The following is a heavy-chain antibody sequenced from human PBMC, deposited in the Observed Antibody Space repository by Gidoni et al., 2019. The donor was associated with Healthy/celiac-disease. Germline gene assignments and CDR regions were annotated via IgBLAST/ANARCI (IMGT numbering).Heavy chain of an antibody. CDR3: ARVGVGGASADIYYYYYYDMDV. D-gene: IGHD3-16*01. CDR2: IWYDGSTK. V-gene: IGHV3-33*01. J-gene: IGHJ6*02. Sequence: QVQLVESGGGVVQPGRSLRLSCAAAGSTCRRYGMHWVRQAPGKGLDWVAVIWYDGSTKYYADSVKGRFTISRDNSKNTLYLQMNSLRAEDTAVYYCARVGVGGASADIYYYYYYDMDVWGQGTTVTVSS. CDR1: GSTCRRYG.